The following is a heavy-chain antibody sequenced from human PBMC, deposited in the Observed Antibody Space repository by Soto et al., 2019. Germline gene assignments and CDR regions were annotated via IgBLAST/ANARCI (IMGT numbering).Heavy chain of an antibody. CDR2: ISGYNGNT. CDR1: GYTFTNYG. J-gene: IGHJ6*02. V-gene: IGHV1-18*01. CDR3: AREGQAPYYYYGMDV. Sequence: QVQVVQSGDEVKKPGASVKVSCKASGYTFTNYGFSWVRQAPGQGLEWMGWISGYNGNTKYAEKFQGRVTMTTDTSXCTAHMERRSPRSDDTAVYYCAREGQAPYYYYGMDVWGQGTAVTVSS.